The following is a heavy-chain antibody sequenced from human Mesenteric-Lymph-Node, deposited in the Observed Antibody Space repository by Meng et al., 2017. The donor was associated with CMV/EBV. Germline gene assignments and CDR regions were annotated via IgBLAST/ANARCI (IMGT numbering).Heavy chain of an antibody. CDR1: GFVFSTYW. CDR3: ARDRWELLGLFDY. J-gene: IGHJ4*02. V-gene: IGHV3-7*01. D-gene: IGHD1-26*01. CDR2: INQDGSEK. Sequence: GESLKISCAASGFVFSTYWMSWVRQAPGKGLEWVANINQDGSEKYYLDSVKGRFTISRDNDKKSLYLQMNTLRAEDTAVYYCARDRWELLGLFDYWGQGALVTVSS.